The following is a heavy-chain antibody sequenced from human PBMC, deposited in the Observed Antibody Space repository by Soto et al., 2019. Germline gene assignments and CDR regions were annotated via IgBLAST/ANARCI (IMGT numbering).Heavy chain of an antibody. J-gene: IGHJ4*02. CDR1: EFTFSTYA. Sequence: GGSLRLSCAASEFTFSTYAMTWVRQAPGRGLQWVATISDSGDITYYADSVKGRFTISRDNSRNTLYLQMNNLRAEDTALYYCAKDPGIAAAGTAQNYWGQGTLVTVSS. CDR2: ISDSGDIT. CDR3: AKDPGIAAAGTAQNY. D-gene: IGHD6-13*01. V-gene: IGHV3-23*01.